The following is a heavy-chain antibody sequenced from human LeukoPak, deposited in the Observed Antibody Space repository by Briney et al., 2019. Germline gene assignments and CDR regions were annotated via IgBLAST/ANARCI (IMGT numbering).Heavy chain of an antibody. D-gene: IGHD2-2*01. CDR1: GYTFTGYY. Sequence: ASVKVSCKASGYTFTGYYMHWVRQAPGPGHEWMGWINPNSGGTNYAQKFQGRVTMTRDTPISTAYMELSRLRSDGTAVYYCARAFQLDIDNWFDPWGQGTLVTVSP. V-gene: IGHV1-2*02. CDR3: ARAFQLDIDNWFDP. J-gene: IGHJ5*02. CDR2: INPNSGGT.